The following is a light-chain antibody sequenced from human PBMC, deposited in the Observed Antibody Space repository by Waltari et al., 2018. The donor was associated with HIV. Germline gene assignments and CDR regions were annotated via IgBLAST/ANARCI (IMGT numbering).Light chain of an antibody. J-gene: IGKJ2*01. CDR3: QQYETYYT. CDR2: QAS. CDR1: QNIGTS. Sequence: DIRLTQTPSTLSADVRDTATITCRASQNIGTSLAWYQQKPGKAPTLLIYQASTLQNGVSSRFSGSGSGTEFTLTITSLQRDDFASYFCQQYETYYTFGQGSRLE. V-gene: IGKV1-5*03.